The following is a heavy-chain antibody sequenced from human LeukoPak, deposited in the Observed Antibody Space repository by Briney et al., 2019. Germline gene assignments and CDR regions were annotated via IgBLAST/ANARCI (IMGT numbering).Heavy chain of an antibody. Sequence: GGSLRLSCAASGFTVSSNYMSWVRQAPGKGLEWASVIYSGGSTYYADSVKGRFTISRHNSKNTLYLQMNSLRAEDTAVYYCASWSSSDDYYYYGMDVWGQGTTVTVSS. J-gene: IGHJ6*02. CDR1: GFTVSSNY. V-gene: IGHV3-53*04. CDR2: IYSGGST. D-gene: IGHD6-13*01. CDR3: ASWSSSDDYYYYGMDV.